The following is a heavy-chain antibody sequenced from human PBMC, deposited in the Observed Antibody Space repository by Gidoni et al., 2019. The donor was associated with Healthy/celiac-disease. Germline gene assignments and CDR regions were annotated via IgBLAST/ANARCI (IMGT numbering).Heavy chain of an antibody. CDR2: ISWNSGSL. J-gene: IGHJ4*02. V-gene: IGHV3-9*01. D-gene: IGHD3-22*01. Sequence: EVQLVESGGGLVQPGRSLRLSCAAAGFTFEDYAMHWVRQAPGKGLELVSGISWNSGSLGYADSVKGRFTISRDNAKNSLYLQMNSLRAEDTALYYCAKGDYDSSGHEYYFDYWGQGPLVTVSS. CDR3: AKGDYDSSGHEYYFDY. CDR1: GFTFEDYA.